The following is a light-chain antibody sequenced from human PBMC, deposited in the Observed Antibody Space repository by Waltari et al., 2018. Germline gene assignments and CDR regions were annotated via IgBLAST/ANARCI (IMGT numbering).Light chain of an antibody. CDR2: VNSDGSH. CDR1: RGHSSNI. V-gene: IGLV4-69*01. J-gene: IGLJ3*02. Sequence: QLVLTQSPSASASLGASVKLTCPLSRGHSSNIIAWLQQRPERGPRYLMKVNSDGSHSKGDDIPDRLSGASSGAERYRIISSLQSEDEADYYCETGGHGTWVFGGGTKLTVL. CDR3: ETGGHGTWV.